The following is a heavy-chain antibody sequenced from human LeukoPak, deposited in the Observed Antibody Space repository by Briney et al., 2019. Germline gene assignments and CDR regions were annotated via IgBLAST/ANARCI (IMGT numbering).Heavy chain of an antibody. CDR1: GFTFSSYG. J-gene: IGHJ4*02. Sequence: PGRSLRLSCAASGFTFSSYGMHWVRQAPGKGLEWVAVIWYDGSNKYYADSVKGRFTISRDNSKNTLYLQMNSLRAEDTAVYYCASLGYNSWYAFDYWGQGTLVTVSS. CDR3: ASLGYNSWYAFDY. D-gene: IGHD2/OR15-2a*01. V-gene: IGHV3-33*01. CDR2: IWYDGSNK.